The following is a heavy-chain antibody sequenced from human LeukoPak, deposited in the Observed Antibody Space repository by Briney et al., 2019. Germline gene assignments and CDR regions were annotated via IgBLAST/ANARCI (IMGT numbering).Heavy chain of an antibody. CDR2: INPSGGST. D-gene: IGHD5-18*01. Sequence: ASVKVSCKASGYTFTSYYMHWLRQSPGQGLEWMGIINPSGGSTSYAQKFQGRVTMTRDTSTSTVYMELSSLRSEDTAVYYCARDASGQGVDTAMTAPCDYWGQGTLVTVSS. CDR3: ARDASGQGVDTAMTAPCDY. CDR1: GYTFTSYY. V-gene: IGHV1-46*01. J-gene: IGHJ4*02.